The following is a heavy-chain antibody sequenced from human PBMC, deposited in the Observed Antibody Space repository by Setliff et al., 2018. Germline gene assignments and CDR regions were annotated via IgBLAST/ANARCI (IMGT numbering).Heavy chain of an antibody. V-gene: IGHV4-39*01. CDR1: GGSISSNSYQ. CDR2: IYYSGTA. D-gene: IGHD3-10*01. Sequence: SETLSLTCTVSGGSISSNSYQWGWVRQTPGKGLEWIGSIYYSGTAYYNPSLKSRVTISVDTSKNQFSLQVTSVTATDTVIYYCARHQFVGGYYGSVTYRHFDYWGQGILVTVSS. J-gene: IGHJ4*02. CDR3: ARHQFVGGYYGSVTYRHFDY.